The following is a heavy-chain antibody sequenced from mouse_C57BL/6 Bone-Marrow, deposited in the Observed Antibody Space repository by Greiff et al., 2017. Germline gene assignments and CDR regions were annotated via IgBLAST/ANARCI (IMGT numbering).Heavy chain of an antibody. CDR3: TTGYYGSFAY. D-gene: IGHD1-1*01. V-gene: IGHV14-4*01. CDR2: IDPENGDT. CDR1: GFNIKDDY. Sequence: EVQLQQSGAELVRPGASVKLSCTASGFNIKDDYMHWVKQRPEQGLEGIGWIDPENGDTEYASKFQGKATITADTSSNTAYLQLSSLTSVDTAVYYCTTGYYGSFAYWGQGTLVTVAA. J-gene: IGHJ3*01.